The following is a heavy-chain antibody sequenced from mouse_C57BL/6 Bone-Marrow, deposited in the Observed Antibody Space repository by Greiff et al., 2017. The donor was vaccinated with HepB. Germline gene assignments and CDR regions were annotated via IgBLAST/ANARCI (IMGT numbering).Heavy chain of an antibody. D-gene: IGHD2-1*01. CDR1: GYTFTSYW. V-gene: IGHV1-55*01. CDR3: ARPLYDGNYWFAY. Sequence: VQLQQPGAELVKPGASVKMSCKASGYTFTSYWITWVKQRPGQGLEWIGDIYPGSGSTNYNEKFKSKATLTVDTSSSTAYMQLSSLTSEDSAVYYCARPLYDGNYWFAYWGQGTLVTVSA. J-gene: IGHJ3*01. CDR2: IYPGSGST.